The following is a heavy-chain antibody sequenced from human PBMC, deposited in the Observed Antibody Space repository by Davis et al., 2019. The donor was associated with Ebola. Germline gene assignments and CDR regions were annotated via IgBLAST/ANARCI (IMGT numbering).Heavy chain of an antibody. D-gene: IGHD1-26*01. Sequence: SVTVSCMASGYTLTGYYMHWVRQAPGQGLEWMGWMNPNSGNTGYAQKFQGRITMTRNISISTAYMELSSLRSDDTAVYYCARRVGARSGFDSWGQGSLVTVSS. CDR2: MNPNSGNT. V-gene: IGHV1-8*02. CDR1: GYTLTGYY. CDR3: ARRVGARSGFDS. J-gene: IGHJ4*02.